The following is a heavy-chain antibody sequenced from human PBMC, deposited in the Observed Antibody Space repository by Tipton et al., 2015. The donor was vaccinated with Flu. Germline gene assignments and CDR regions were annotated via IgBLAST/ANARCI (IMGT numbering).Heavy chain of an antibody. D-gene: IGHD2-2*03. V-gene: IGHV3-23*01. Sequence: SLRLSCAASGFTFSSYAMSWVRQAPGKGLEWVSAISGSGGSTYYADSVKGRFTISRDNSKNTLYLQMNSLRAEDTAVYYCAKDGRNMDIVVVPAAAPNWFDPWGQGTLVTVSS. CDR1: GFTFSSYA. J-gene: IGHJ5*02. CDR3: AKDGRNMDIVVVPAAAPNWFDP. CDR2: ISGSGGST.